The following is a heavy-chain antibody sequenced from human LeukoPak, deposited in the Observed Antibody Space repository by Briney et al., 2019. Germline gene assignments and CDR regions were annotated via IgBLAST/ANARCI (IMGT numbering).Heavy chain of an antibody. CDR3: AKRGLSYCGGDCYPYSHYMDV. CDR2: ISGSGGST. J-gene: IGHJ6*03. Sequence: GGSLRLSCAASGFTFDDYGMSWVRQAPGKGLEWVSVISGSGGSTYYTDSVKGRFTISRDNSKNTLYLQMNSLRAEDTAVYYCAKRGLSYCGGDCYPYSHYMDVWGKGTTVTVSS. CDR1: GFTFDDYG. V-gene: IGHV3-23*01. D-gene: IGHD2-21*02.